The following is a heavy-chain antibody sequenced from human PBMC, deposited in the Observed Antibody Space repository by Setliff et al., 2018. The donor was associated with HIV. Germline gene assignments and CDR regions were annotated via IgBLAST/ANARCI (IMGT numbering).Heavy chain of an antibody. CDR1: GDPIFIGGYY. CDR3: AKEGNSVDNWLDP. Sequence: SETRSLTCTVSGDPIFIGGYYWSWIRQHPGGGLEWIGYIYHTGNTYYNPSLQSRIIMSLDMSQNQFSLKLSSVTAADTAVYYCAKEGNSVDNWLDPWGPGTLVTVSS. CDR2: IYHTGNT. D-gene: IGHD1-26*01. V-gene: IGHV4-31*03. J-gene: IGHJ5*02.